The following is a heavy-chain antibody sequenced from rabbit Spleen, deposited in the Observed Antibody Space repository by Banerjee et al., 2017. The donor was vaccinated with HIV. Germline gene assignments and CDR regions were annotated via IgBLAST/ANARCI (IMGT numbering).Heavy chain of an antibody. CDR3: ARDPAYASSSGYNIPYL. CDR2: IDPIFGTT. CDR1: GFDVSAYY. Sequence: QEQLVETGGGLVQPGGSLTLSCKASGFDVSAYYMSWVRQTPGKGLEWIGYIDPIFGTTYYASWVNGRFTISSHNAQNTLYLQLSSLTAADTATYFCARDPAYASSSGYNIPYLWGPGTLVTVS. V-gene: IGHV1S47*01. J-gene: IGHJ6*01. D-gene: IGHD1-1*01.